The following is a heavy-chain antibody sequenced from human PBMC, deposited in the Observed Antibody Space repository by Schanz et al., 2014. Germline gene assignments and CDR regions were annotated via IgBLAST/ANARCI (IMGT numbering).Heavy chain of an antibody. CDR3: ASGVHVSSLQKGLQF. CDR1: GFTFSTYA. J-gene: IGHJ1*01. CDR2: IATSSSTR. D-gene: IGHD3-10*01. Sequence: EQLVESGGGLVKPGGSLRLSCAASGFTFSTYAMSWVRQVPGKGLEWLSYIATSSSTRHYADSVKGRVTISRDNAKNSVSLQMRRLRVEDTAVYYCASGVHVSSLQKGLQFWGRGTLVIVSS. V-gene: IGHV3-48*01.